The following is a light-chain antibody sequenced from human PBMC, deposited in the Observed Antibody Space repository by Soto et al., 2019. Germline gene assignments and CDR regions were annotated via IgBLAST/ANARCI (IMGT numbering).Light chain of an antibody. V-gene: IGKV1-5*01. CDR2: DAS. Sequence: DIQMTQSPTTLSASIGDRVTITCRASESIRTWLAWYQHKPGKAPKFLIYDASTLESGVPSGFSGSGSGTEFTLTISSLQPDDFATYYCQQYNNYPRTFCQGTKVEIK. CDR1: ESIRTW. J-gene: IGKJ1*01. CDR3: QQYNNYPRT.